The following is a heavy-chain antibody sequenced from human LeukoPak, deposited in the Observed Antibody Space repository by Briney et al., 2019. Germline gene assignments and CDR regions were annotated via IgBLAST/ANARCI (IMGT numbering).Heavy chain of an antibody. J-gene: IGHJ4*02. CDR2: STYI. D-gene: IGHD3-22*01. V-gene: IGHV3-21*01. CDR1: GFSFSDYS. CDR3: ARDSFAGYDSSGYSSYDY. Sequence: PGGSLRLSCAASGFSFSDYSMNWVRQAPGKGLEWVSFSTYIYYADSLKGRFTISRDNAKNSLYLQMNSLRAEDTAVYYCARDSFAGYDSSGYSSYDYWGQGTLVTVSS.